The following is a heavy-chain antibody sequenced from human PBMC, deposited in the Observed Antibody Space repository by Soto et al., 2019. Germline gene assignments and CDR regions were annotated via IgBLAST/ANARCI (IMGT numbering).Heavy chain of an antibody. V-gene: IGHV5-10-1*01. CDR3: ARFPDTYYYDSSGYPAAFDI. CDR2: IDPSDSYT. D-gene: IGHD3-22*01. Sequence: GESLKISCKGSGYSFTSYWISWVRQMPGKGLEWMGRIDPSDSYTNYSPSFQGHVTISADKSISTAYLQWSSLKASDTAMYYCARFPDTYYYDSSGYPAAFDIWGQGTMVTVSS. CDR1: GYSFTSYW. J-gene: IGHJ3*02.